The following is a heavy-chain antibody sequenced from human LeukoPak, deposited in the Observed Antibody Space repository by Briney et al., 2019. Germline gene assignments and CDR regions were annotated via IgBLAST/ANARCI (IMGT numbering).Heavy chain of an antibody. CDR3: ARGSGSSGVGFDY. CDR1: GYTFTSYD. Sequence: ASVKVSCKASGYTFTSYDINWVRQAPGQGLEWMGWMNPNSGNTGYAQKFQGRVTMTRNTSISTAYMELSSLRPEDTDAYYCARGSGSSGVGFDYWGQGTLVTVSS. V-gene: IGHV1-8*01. J-gene: IGHJ4*02. D-gene: IGHD1-26*01. CDR2: MNPNSGNT.